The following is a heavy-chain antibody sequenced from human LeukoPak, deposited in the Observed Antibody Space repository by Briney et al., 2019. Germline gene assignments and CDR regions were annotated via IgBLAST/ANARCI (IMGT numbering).Heavy chain of an antibody. Sequence: KTSETLSLTCAVYGGSFSGYYWSWIRQPPGKGLEWIGEISHSGGTNYNPSLKSRVTISVDTSKNQFSLKLSSVTAADTAVYYCAIGYSYGFDYWGQGTLVTVSS. CDR1: GGSFSGYY. V-gene: IGHV4-34*01. J-gene: IGHJ4*02. D-gene: IGHD5-18*01. CDR3: AIGYSYGFDY. CDR2: ISHSGGT.